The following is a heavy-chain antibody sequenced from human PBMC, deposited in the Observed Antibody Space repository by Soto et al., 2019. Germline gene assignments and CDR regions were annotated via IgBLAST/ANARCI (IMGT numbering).Heavy chain of an antibody. V-gene: IGHV1-69*02. Sequence: QVQLVQSGAEVKKPGSSVKVSCKASGGTFSSYTISWVRQAPGQGLEWMGRIIPILGIANYAQKFQGRVTITADKSTSTAYMELSSLRSXDTAVXYCAXXREXVVGXXXXXXYGMDVWGQGTTVTVSS. CDR1: GGTFSSYT. CDR2: IIPILGIA. J-gene: IGHJ6*02. CDR3: AXXREXVVGXXXXXXYGMDV. D-gene: IGHD3-10*01.